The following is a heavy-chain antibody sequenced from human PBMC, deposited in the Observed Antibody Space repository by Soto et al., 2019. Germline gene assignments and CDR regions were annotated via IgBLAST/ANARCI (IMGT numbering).Heavy chain of an antibody. CDR2: MYYSGST. CDR1: GGSVSSGSYY. D-gene: IGHD3-3*01. J-gene: IGHJ3*02. CDR3: ARTRDFWSGNDAFDI. Sequence: SETLSLTCTVSGGSVSSGSYYWSWIRQPPGKGLEWIGYMYYSGSTNYNPSLKSRVTISLDTSKNQFSLKLSSVTAADTAVYFCARTRDFWSGNDAFDIWGQGTMVTVSS. V-gene: IGHV4-61*01.